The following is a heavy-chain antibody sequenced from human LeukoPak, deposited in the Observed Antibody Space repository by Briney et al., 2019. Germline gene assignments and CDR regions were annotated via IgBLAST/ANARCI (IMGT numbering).Heavy chain of an antibody. Sequence: SETLSLTCTVSGVSMNYYFWNWIRQPAGEGLQWIGRIHSSGTTNYNPSLKSRVTMSIDMSKNQFSLRLTSVTAADTAVYYCARVPPDYSDLHDALDLWGQGTVVTVSS. CDR1: GVSMNYYF. J-gene: IGHJ3*01. CDR2: IHSSGTT. D-gene: IGHD4-11*01. CDR3: ARVPPDYSDLHDALDL. V-gene: IGHV4-4*07.